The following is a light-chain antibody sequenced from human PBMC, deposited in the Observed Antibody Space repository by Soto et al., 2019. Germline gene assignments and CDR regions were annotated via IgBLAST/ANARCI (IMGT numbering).Light chain of an antibody. J-gene: IGKJ3*01. Sequence: DIPMTQSPSSLSASVGDRVTITCRASQSISSSLNWYQQKPGKAPNLLIYAASSLQSGVPSKFSGSGSGTDFTLTISSLQPEDFATYYCQQSYSSPFTFGPGTKGDI. CDR3: QQSYSSPFT. CDR2: AAS. V-gene: IGKV1-39*01. CDR1: QSISSS.